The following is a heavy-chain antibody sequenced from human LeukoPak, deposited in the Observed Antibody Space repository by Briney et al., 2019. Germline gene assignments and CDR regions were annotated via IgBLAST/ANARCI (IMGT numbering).Heavy chain of an antibody. CDR3: ARGRGIAVDHYGMDV. D-gene: IGHD6-19*01. CDR2: ISSSGSDR. CDR1: GFTFSDYY. Sequence: GGSLRLSCAASGFTFSDYYMSWIRQAPGKGLEWVSYISSSGSDRHYADSVKGRFTISRDNAKNSLYLQMKSLRAEDTAVYYCARGRGIAVDHYGMDVWGQGTTVTVSS. V-gene: IGHV3-11*01. J-gene: IGHJ6*02.